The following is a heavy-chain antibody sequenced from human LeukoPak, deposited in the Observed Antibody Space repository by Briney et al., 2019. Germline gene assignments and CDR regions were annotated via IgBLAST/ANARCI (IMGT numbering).Heavy chain of an antibody. J-gene: IGHJ3*02. V-gene: IGHV4-59*05. CDR2: IYYSGST. CDR1: GASISGYH. D-gene: IGHD6-13*01. CDR3: ARQPWAAAVSDAFDI. Sequence: SETLSLTCTVSGASISGYHWSWIRQPPGKGLEWIGSIYYSGSTYYNPSLKSRVTISVDTSKNQFSLKLSSVTAADTAVYYCARQPWAAAVSDAFDIWGQGTMVTVSS.